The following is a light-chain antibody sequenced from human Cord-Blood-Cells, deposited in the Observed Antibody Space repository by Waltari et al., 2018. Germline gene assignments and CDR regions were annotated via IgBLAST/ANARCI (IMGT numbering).Light chain of an antibody. V-gene: IGKV1-5*01. J-gene: IGKJ1*01. Sequence: DIQMTQSPSTLSASVGDRGTITCRASQSISSWLAWYQQKPGKAPKLLIYDASSLESGVPSRFSGSGSGTEFTLTISSLQPDDFATYYCQQYNSYSPTWTFDQGTKVEIK. CDR1: QSISSW. CDR3: QQYNSYSPTWT. CDR2: DAS.